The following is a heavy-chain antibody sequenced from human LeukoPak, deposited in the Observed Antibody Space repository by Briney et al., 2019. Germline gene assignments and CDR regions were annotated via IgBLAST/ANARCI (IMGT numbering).Heavy chain of an antibody. J-gene: IGHJ3*01. V-gene: IGHV3-7*01. Sequence: GGSLRLSCAASGFTFSTYWMSWGRQASGKGLEWVANITPDGSQKYFLDSVKGRFTISRDNARNLLFLQMNNLRDEDTATYYCARDPEGGAFDLWGQGTMVTVSS. CDR3: ARDPEGGAFDL. CDR2: ITPDGSQK. D-gene: IGHD3-16*01. CDR1: GFTFSTYW.